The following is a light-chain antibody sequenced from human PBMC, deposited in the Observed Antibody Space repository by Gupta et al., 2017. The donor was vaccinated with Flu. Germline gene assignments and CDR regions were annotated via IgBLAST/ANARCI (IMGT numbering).Light chain of an antibody. CDR3: LQGLQTPYS. CDR2: LGF. Sequence: EIVVTQSPLSLTVTPGEPASISCRSSQSPLHRNGKTFLAWYVQKPGQSPQILIYLGFNRASGVPDRFSGSGSGTDFTLKISRVEAEDVGIYYCLQGLQTPYSFGQGTKLEIK. V-gene: IGKV2-28*01. J-gene: IGKJ2*03. CDR1: QSPLHRNGKTF.